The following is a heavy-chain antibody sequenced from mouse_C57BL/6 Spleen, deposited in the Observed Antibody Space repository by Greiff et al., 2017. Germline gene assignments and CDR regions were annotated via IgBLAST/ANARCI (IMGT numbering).Heavy chain of an antibody. J-gene: IGHJ4*01. V-gene: IGHV1-18*01. CDR2: INPNNGGT. Sequence: VQLQQSGPELVKPGASVKIPCKASGYTFTDYNMDWVKQSHGKSLEWIGDINPNNGGTIYNQKFKGKATLTVDKSSSTAYMELRSLTSEDTAVYYCERRDGNFYYAMGDRGQGTPVT. CDR3: ERRDGNFYYAMGD. CDR1: GYTFTDYN. D-gene: IGHD2-1*01.